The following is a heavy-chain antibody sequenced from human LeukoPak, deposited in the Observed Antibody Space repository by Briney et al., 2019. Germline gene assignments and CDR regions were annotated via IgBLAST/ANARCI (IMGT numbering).Heavy chain of an antibody. CDR1: GFTFSSYS. J-gene: IGHJ3*02. CDR2: ISSSSSYI. Sequence: GGSLRLSCAASGFTFSSYSMNWVRQAPGKGLEWVSSISSSSSYIYYADSVKGRFTIYRDNAKNSLYLQMNSLRAEDTAVYYCASSGDTAMVTDAFDIWGQGTMVTVSS. D-gene: IGHD5-18*01. V-gene: IGHV3-21*01. CDR3: ASSGDTAMVTDAFDI.